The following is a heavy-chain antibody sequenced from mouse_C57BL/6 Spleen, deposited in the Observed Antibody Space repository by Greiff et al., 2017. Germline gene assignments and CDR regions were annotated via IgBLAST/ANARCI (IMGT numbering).Heavy chain of an antibody. V-gene: IGHV1-22*01. CDR3: ARLGGYDYGWFAY. D-gene: IGHD2-4*01. Sequence: VQLQQSGPELVKPGASVKMSCKASGYTFTDYNMHWVKQSHGKSLEWIGYINPNNGGTSYNQKFKGKATLTVNKSPSTAYMELRSLTSEDSAVYYCARLGGYDYGWFAYWGQGTLVTVSA. CDR2: INPNNGGT. J-gene: IGHJ3*01. CDR1: GYTFTDYN.